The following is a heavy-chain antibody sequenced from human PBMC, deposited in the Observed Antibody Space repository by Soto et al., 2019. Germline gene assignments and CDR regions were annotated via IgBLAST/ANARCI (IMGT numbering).Heavy chain of an antibody. D-gene: IGHD3-3*01. Sequence: SETLSLTCAVYGGSFSGYYWSWIRQPPGKGLEWIGEINHSGSTNYNPSLKSRVTISVDTSKNQFSLKLSSVTAADTAVYYCARGSGLRFLEWTPPYFAYWGQGTLVTVSS. J-gene: IGHJ4*02. CDR1: GGSFSGYY. V-gene: IGHV4-34*01. CDR3: ARGSGLRFLEWTPPYFAY. CDR2: INHSGST.